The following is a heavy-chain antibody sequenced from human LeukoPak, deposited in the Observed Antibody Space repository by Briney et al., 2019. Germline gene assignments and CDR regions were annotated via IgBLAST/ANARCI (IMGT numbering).Heavy chain of an antibody. CDR2: IKPDGSEK. Sequence: AGGSLGLSCAASGFMFSSYWMAWVRHAPGKGLEWVAHIKPDGSEKYYVDSVKGRLTISRDNAKNSLYVQMNNLRAEDTAVYYCGRVRCTTTTCWGALYFDYWGQGTLVTVSS. J-gene: IGHJ4*02. V-gene: IGHV3-7*01. D-gene: IGHD2-2*01. CDR3: GRVRCTTTTCWGALYFDY. CDR1: GFMFSSYW.